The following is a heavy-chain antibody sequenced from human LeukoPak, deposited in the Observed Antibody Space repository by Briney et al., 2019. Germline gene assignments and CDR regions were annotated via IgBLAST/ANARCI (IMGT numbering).Heavy chain of an antibody. V-gene: IGHV3-48*01. CDR3: AKGYSGYENEYYFDY. Sequence: QPGGSLRLSCAASGFTFSSYSMNWVRQAPGEGLEWVSYISSLSGTIYYADSVKGRFTISRDNSKNTLYLQMNSLRAEDTAVYYCAKGYSGYENEYYFDYWGQGTLVTVSS. J-gene: IGHJ4*02. D-gene: IGHD5-12*01. CDR1: GFTFSSYS. CDR2: ISSLSGTI.